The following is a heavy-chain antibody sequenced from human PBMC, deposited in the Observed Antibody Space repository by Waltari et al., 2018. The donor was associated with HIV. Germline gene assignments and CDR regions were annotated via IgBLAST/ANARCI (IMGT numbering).Heavy chain of an antibody. CDR1: GFTCSYFG. Sequence: QVQLVESGGGEVKPGRSLRLSCAASGFTCSYFGMNWVRQTPGRGLEWVATISSDGSNEHYVDSLKGRFTISRDNSKNMVYLQMNSLRPEDTAVYYCTKQNAGIDYWGQGTLVTVSS. V-gene: IGHV3-30*18. J-gene: IGHJ4*02. CDR2: ISSDGSNE. CDR3: TKQNAGIDY. D-gene: IGHD3-10*01.